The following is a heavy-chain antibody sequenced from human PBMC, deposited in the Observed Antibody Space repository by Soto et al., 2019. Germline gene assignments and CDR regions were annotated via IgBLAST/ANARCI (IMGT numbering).Heavy chain of an antibody. CDR3: ARDQGGYCSITSCYLPEYFQH. J-gene: IGHJ1*01. CDR2: IYYSGST. D-gene: IGHD2-2*01. V-gene: IGHV4-31*03. Sequence: QVQLQESGPGLVKPSQTLSRTCTVSGVSISSGGYYWNWIRQHPGKGLEWVGSIYYSGSTYYNPSLKSRVTISVDTSKNQFSLKLNSVTAADTDMYYCARDQGGYCSITSCYLPEYFQHWGQGSLVTVSS. CDR1: GVSISSGGYY.